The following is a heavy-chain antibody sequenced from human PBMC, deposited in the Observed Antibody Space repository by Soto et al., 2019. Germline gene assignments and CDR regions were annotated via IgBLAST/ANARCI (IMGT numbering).Heavy chain of an antibody. CDR3: ARDQSSSPYYYYGMDV. V-gene: IGHV1-18*04. Sequence: GASVKVSCKASGYTFTSYGISWVRQAPGQGLEWMGWISAYNGNTNYAQKLQGRVTMTTDTSTSTAYMELRSLRSDDTAVYYCARDQSSSPYYYYGMDVWGQGTTVTVSS. CDR1: GYTFTSYG. D-gene: IGHD6-6*01. J-gene: IGHJ6*02. CDR2: ISAYNGNT.